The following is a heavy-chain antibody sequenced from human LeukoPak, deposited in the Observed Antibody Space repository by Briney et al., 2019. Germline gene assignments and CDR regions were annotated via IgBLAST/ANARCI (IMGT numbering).Heavy chain of an antibody. CDR3: ARSTNLGWYGDY. J-gene: IGHJ4*02. V-gene: IGHV4-59*01. CDR1: GGFISNYH. CDR2: IYDIGST. D-gene: IGHD6-19*01. Sequence: SETLSLTCTVSGGFISNYHWSWIRQPPGKGLEWIGYIYDIGSTNYNPSLRSRVTISTDTAKNQLSLKLSSVTAADTAVYYCARSTNLGWYGDYWGQGALVTVSS.